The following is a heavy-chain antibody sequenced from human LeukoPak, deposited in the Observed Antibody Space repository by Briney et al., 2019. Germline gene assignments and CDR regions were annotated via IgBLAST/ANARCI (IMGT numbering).Heavy chain of an antibody. CDR3: ARSSGWSFFDC. CDR1: GGSISSYY. J-gene: IGHJ4*02. D-gene: IGHD6-19*01. Sequence: PSETLSLTCTVSGGSISSYYWCLIRQTPGKGLEWIGCINYSGNTDYSPSLKSRLTISVDTSKNQFSLRLRSVTAADTAVYYCARSSGWSFFDCWGQGSLVTVSS. CDR2: INYSGNT. V-gene: IGHV4-59*01.